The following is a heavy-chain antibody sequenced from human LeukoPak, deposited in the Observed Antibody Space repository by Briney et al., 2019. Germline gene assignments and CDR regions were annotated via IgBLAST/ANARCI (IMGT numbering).Heavy chain of an antibody. D-gene: IGHD3-16*01. J-gene: IGHJ4*02. CDR1: GFIFSTYE. CDR3: ARSPRGSHFDY. CDR2: ISSSGSTI. Sequence: GGSLRLSCAASGFIFSTYEMNCVRQAPGRGLEWVSYISSSGSTIYYADSVKGRFTISRDNTQNSLYLQMDSLRAEDTAVYYCARSPRGSHFDYWGQGTLVTVSS. V-gene: IGHV3-48*03.